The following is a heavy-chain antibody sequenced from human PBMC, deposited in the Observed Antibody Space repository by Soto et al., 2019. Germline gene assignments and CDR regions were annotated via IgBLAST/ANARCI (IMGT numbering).Heavy chain of an antibody. Sequence: ASVKVSCKVSGYSLTELSMHWVRQASGKGLEWMGGLDPDNDETIYAQKFQGRVTMTTDTSASTAYMELRGLRSDDTAVYYCARVRQLVGYFYYYMDVWGKGTTVTVSS. CDR1: GYSLTELS. D-gene: IGHD6-6*01. CDR3: ARVRQLVGYFYYYMDV. V-gene: IGHV1-24*01. J-gene: IGHJ6*03. CDR2: LDPDNDET.